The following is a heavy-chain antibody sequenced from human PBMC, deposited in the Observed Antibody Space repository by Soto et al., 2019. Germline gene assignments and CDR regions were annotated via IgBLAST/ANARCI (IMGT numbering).Heavy chain of an antibody. CDR2: IIPIFGTA. CDR1: GGTFSSYA. V-gene: IGHV1-69*12. Sequence: QVQLVQSGAEVKKPGSSVKVSCKASGGTFSSYAISWVRQAPGQGLEWMGGIIPIFGTANYAQKFQGRVTITADESTSTAYMGLSSLRSEDTAVYYCARAPWIGTGRTPYYYYYGMDVWGQGTTVTVSS. J-gene: IGHJ6*02. CDR3: ARAPWIGTGRTPYYYYYGMDV. D-gene: IGHD3-9*01.